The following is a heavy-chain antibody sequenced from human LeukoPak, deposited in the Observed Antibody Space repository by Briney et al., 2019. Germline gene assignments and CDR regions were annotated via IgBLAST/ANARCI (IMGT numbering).Heavy chain of an antibody. CDR3: ARYYDFWSGSNWFDP. D-gene: IGHD3-3*01. CDR2: IYTSGST. CDR1: GGSISSYY. J-gene: IGHJ5*02. V-gene: IGHV4-4*07. Sequence: KPSETLSLTCTVSGGSISSYYWSWIRQPAGKGLEWIGRIYTSGSTNYNPSLKSRVTMSVDTSKNQFSLKLSSVTAADTAVYYCARYYDFWSGSNWFDPWGQGTLVTVSS.